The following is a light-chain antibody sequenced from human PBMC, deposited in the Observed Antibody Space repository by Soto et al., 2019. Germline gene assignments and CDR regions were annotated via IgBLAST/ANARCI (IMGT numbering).Light chain of an antibody. V-gene: IGKV3-20*01. CDR2: SAS. CDR1: QTASSSH. J-gene: IGKJ1*01. CDR3: QHYGSSPST. Sequence: EIVLTHSPGALSLSPWEIATLSCRASQTASSSHLAWYQQKPGQSPRLLIYSASTRAPGIPDRFSGSGSGTDFTLTISRLEPEDFAVYYCQHYGSSPSTFGRGTKVDIK.